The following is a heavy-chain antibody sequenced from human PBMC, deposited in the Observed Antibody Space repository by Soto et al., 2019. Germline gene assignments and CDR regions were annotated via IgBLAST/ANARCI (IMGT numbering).Heavy chain of an antibody. CDR3: ASSFRAVTRPLDY. J-gene: IGHJ4*02. V-gene: IGHV3-48*02. CDR2: ISSSSSTI. D-gene: IGHD3-10*01. CDR1: GFTFSSYS. Sequence: EVQLVESGGGLVQPGGSLRLSCAASGFTFSSYSMNWVRQAPGKGLEWVSYISSSSSTIYYADSVKGRFTISRDNAKNSLYLQMNSLRDEDTAVYYCASSFRAVTRPLDYWGQGTLVTVSS.